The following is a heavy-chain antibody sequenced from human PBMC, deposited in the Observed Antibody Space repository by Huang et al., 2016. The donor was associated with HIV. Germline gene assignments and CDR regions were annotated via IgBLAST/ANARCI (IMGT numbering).Heavy chain of an antibody. CDR2: INHSGST. Sequence: VQLQQWGAGLLKPSETLSLTCAVYGGSVSGYYWRWIRQPPGKGLEWIGEINHSGSTNYHPSVKRRVTISVDTSKTQCSRKLNSVTAADTAVYYCARGPDYYDSSGREAFDIWGQGTMVTVSS. V-gene: IGHV4-34*01. J-gene: IGHJ3*02. CDR3: ARGPDYYDSSGREAFDI. CDR1: GGSVSGYY. D-gene: IGHD3-22*01.